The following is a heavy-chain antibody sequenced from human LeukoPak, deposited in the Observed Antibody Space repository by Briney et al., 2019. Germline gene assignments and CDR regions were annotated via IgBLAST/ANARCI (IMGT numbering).Heavy chain of an antibody. V-gene: IGHV4-39*02. CDR3: ATLRTGGWYFDY. CDR2: IYYSGPT. Sequence: SETLSLTCTVSGGSISNISYYWAWIRQTPGKGLEWIGSIYYSGPTNYNPSLESRLTISVDTSKNLFSLKLSSVTAADAAIYYCATLRTGGWYFDYWGQGTLVTVSS. CDR1: GGSISNISYY. D-gene: IGHD4-23*01. J-gene: IGHJ4*02.